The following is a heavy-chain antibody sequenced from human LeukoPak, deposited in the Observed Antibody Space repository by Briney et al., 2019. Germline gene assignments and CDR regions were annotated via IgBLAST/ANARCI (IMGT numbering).Heavy chain of an antibody. CDR1: GVSIGSYY. Sequence: SETLSLTCAVSGVSIGSYYWSWLRQPPGRALEWIGYIYFTGTTNYNPSLKSRVTISVDTSRNQFSLSLTSVTAADTAVYYCAREDPQTRVPEGLDVWGQGTTVTVSS. V-gene: IGHV4-59*01. CDR3: AREDPQTRVPEGLDV. D-gene: IGHD4/OR15-4a*01. J-gene: IGHJ6*02. CDR2: IYFTGTT.